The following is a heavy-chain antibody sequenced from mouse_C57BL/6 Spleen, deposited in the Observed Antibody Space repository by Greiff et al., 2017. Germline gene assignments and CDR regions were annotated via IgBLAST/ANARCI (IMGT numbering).Heavy chain of an antibody. Sequence: QVQLQQSGPGLVAPSQSLSITCTVSGFSLTSYGVHWVRQPPGKGLEWLVVIWSDGSTTYNSALKSRLSISKENSKSQVFLKMNSHQTDDTAMYYCARTEDYYGSSYDWYFEVWGTGTTVTVSS. CDR1: GFSLTSYG. CDR3: ARTEDYYGSSYDWYFEV. CDR2: IWSDGST. V-gene: IGHV2-6*03. J-gene: IGHJ1*03. D-gene: IGHD1-1*01.